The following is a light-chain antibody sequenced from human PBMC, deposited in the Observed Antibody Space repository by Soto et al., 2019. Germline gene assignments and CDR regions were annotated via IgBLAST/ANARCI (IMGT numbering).Light chain of an antibody. CDR1: QGISSY. CDR3: QQLNSYPIT. V-gene: IGKV1-9*01. Sequence: DIQLTQSPSFLSASVGDRVTITCRASQGISSYLAWYQQKPGKAPKLLIYVPSTLQSRVPSRFSGSGSGTEFTLTISSLQPEDFATYYCQQLNSYPITFGQGTRLEIK. J-gene: IGKJ5*01. CDR2: VPS.